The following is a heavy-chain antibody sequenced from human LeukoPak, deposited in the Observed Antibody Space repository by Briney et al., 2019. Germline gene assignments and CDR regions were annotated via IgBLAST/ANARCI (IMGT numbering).Heavy chain of an antibody. CDR3: ARGRWGIAVAGYDY. Sequence: ASVKVSCKASGYTFTSYGISWVRQAPGQGLEWMGWISGYNGNTNYAQKFQGRVTMTTDTSANTAYMELRSLRSDDTAVYYCARGRWGIAVAGYDYWGQGTLVTVSS. CDR1: GYTFTSYG. D-gene: IGHD6-19*01. J-gene: IGHJ4*02. CDR2: ISGYNGNT. V-gene: IGHV1-18*01.